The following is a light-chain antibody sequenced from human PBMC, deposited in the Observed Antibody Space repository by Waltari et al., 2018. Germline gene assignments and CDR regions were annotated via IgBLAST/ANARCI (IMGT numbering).Light chain of an antibody. CDR2: DVF. J-gene: IGLJ3*02. Sequence: QSALTQTASVSGSPGQSITISCTGTRRVDGFYNYVSWYQQHPGKAPKLIIYDVFARPSGVSNRFSGSKSGNTASLTISGLLAEDEADYYCNSYTGSSSWVFGGGTKLTVL. V-gene: IGLV2-14*01. CDR3: NSYTGSSSWV. CDR1: RRVDGFYNY.